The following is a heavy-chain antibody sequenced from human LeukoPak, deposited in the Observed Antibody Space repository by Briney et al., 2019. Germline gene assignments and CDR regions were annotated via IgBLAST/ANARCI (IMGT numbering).Heavy chain of an antibody. V-gene: IGHV3-23*01. CDR3: AKGRGWLRLQDYGMDV. D-gene: IGHD5-12*01. CDR2: ISGSGTTT. Sequence: GGSLRLSCAASGFTLGSYAMSWVRQAPGRRLEWVSAISGSGTTTHYADSEKGRFTISTDNFKNTLYLQMNSLRAEDTAVYYCAKGRGWLRLQDYGMDVWGKGTTVTVSS. J-gene: IGHJ6*04. CDR1: GFTLGSYA.